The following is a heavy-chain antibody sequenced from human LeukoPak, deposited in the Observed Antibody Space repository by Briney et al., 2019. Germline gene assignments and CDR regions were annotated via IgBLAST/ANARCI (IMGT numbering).Heavy chain of an antibody. CDR1: GGSISSSNW. D-gene: IGHD1-20*01. V-gene: IGHV4-4*02. CDR2: IYQSGST. Sequence: SETQSLTCGVSGGSISSSNWGSWVRQPPGKGLEWIGEIYQSGSTNYNPSLKSRVTISVDKSKNQFSLKLSSVTAADTAVYYCARARITGTTGGAFDIWGQGTMVTGSS. J-gene: IGHJ3*02. CDR3: ARARITGTTGGAFDI.